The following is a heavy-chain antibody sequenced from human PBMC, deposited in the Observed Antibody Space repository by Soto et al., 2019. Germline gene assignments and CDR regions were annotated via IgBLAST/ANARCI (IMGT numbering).Heavy chain of an antibody. V-gene: IGHV4-31*03. J-gene: IGHJ5*01. D-gene: IGHD3-10*01. CDR2: TSNSGAT. CDR3: VTDPGGPPLNRFDS. CDR1: GGSLRRIGHF. Sequence: QVQLWESGPGLMKPSQTLSLTCTVSGGSLRRIGHFWTWIRQRPGSGLEWLGYTSNSGATYYSPSLQSRLSLSVDTSKNQFSLALTSVTAADTAVYYCVTDPGGPPLNRFDSWGHGTLVTVSS.